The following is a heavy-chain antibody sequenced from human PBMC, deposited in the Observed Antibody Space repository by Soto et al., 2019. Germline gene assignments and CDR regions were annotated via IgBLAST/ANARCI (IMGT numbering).Heavy chain of an antibody. CDR2: INPNSGGT. Sequence: ASVKVSCKASGYTFTGYYMHWVRQAPGQGLEWMGWINPNSGGTNYAQKFQGWVTMTRDTSISTAYMELSRLRSDDTAVYYCARDLAPVEQQLAYYGMDVWGQGTTVTVSS. V-gene: IGHV1-2*04. CDR1: GYTFTGYY. CDR3: ARDLAPVEQQLAYYGMDV. J-gene: IGHJ6*02. D-gene: IGHD6-13*01.